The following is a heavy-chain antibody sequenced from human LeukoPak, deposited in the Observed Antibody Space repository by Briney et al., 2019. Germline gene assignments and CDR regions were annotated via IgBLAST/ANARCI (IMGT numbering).Heavy chain of an antibody. Sequence: GGSLRLSCAASGFTFSSYGMHWVRQAPGKGLEWVSILDSDGSPSYADSVKGRFTISRDNSKNTLDPQMNSLRAEDTAVYYCARAAAGRAYYHYGMDVWGQGTTVTVSS. CDR2: LDSDGSP. J-gene: IGHJ6*02. V-gene: IGHV3-53*01. CDR1: GFTFSSYG. D-gene: IGHD6-13*01. CDR3: ARAAAGRAYYHYGMDV.